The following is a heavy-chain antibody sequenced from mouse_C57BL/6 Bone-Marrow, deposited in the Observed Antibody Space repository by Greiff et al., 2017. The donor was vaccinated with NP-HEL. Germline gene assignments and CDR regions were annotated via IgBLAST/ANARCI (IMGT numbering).Heavy chain of an antibody. Sequence: VHLVESGPGLVAPSQSLSITCTVSGFSLTSYAISWVRQPPGKGLEWLGVIWTGGGTNYNSALKSRLSISKDNSKSQAFLKMNSLQTDDTARYYCARTGTTPLGYFDYWGQGTTLTVSS. CDR3: ARTGTTPLGYFDY. CDR1: GFSLTSYA. V-gene: IGHV2-9-1*01. J-gene: IGHJ2*01. D-gene: IGHD1-1*01. CDR2: IWTGGGT.